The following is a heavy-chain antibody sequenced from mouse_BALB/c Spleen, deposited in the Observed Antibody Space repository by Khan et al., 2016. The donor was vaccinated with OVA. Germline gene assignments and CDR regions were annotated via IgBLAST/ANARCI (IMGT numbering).Heavy chain of an antibody. CDR3: TRDRNYYGSSFYFDQ. V-gene: IGHV5-6-4*01. CDR1: GFTFSSYS. D-gene: IGHD1-1*01. J-gene: IGHJ2*01. Sequence: VELVESGGGLVKPGGSLRLSCAASGFTFSSYSMSWVRQTPEKRLEWVATITSGGSYTYYPDSVQGRFTISRDNAKNTLYLQMSSLKSEDTAIYYCTRDRNYYGSSFYFDQWGQGTTLTVSS. CDR2: ITSGGSYT.